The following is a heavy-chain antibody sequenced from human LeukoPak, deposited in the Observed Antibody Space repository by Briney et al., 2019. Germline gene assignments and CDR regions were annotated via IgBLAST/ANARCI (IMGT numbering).Heavy chain of an antibody. D-gene: IGHD3-10*01. J-gene: IGHJ4*02. V-gene: IGHV3-21*01. CDR2: TTSSSTYM. Sequence: GSLRLSCAASGFTFNSYNMNWVRQAPGKGLEWVSSTTSSSTYMYYADSVKGRFTISRDNARNSLYLQMNSLRAEDTAVYYCAKEPTLWFGEPGKDYFDYWGQGTLVTVSS. CDR3: AKEPTLWFGEPGKDYFDY. CDR1: GFTFNSYN.